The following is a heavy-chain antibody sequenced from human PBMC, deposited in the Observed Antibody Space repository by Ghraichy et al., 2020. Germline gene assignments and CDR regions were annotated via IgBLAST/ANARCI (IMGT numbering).Heavy chain of an antibody. CDR1: GGSTSSTSYY. J-gene: IGHJ6*04. Sequence: SETLSLTCSVSGGSTSSTSYYWGWIRQPPGKRPEWIGTVYISGSTYYNPSLESRVTISLDTSNNHFSLNLTSVTAADTAVYYCVRLGPLCEGGSCYPVFYAHFDVWGQGILVTVSSDVWGKGTTVTVSS. V-gene: IGHV4-39*02. CDR2: VYISGST. D-gene: IGHD3-16*01. CDR3: VRLGPLCEGGSCYPVFYAHFDVWGQGILVTVSSDV.